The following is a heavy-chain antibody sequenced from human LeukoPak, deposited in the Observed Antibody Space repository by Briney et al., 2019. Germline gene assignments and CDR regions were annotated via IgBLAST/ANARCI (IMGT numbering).Heavy chain of an antibody. D-gene: IGHD3-10*01. J-gene: IGHJ5*02. V-gene: IGHV1-2*02. CDR2: INPNSGDT. CDR3: ARGDYYGSPKVVAA. CDR1: GYTFTDYY. Sequence: GASVKVSCKASGYTFTDYYINWVRQAPGQGLEWMGWINPNSGDTNYAQKFQDRVTMTRDTSISPAYIELNLLRSDDTAVYYCARGDYYGSPKVVAAWGQGTLVTVSS.